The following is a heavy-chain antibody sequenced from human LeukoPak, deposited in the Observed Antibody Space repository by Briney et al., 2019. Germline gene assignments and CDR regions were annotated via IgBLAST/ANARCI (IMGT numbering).Heavy chain of an antibody. J-gene: IGHJ4*02. CDR2: VSSDGNSK. CDR1: GFTFSNYA. V-gene: IGHV3-30*18. D-gene: IGHD6-13*01. Sequence: GGSLRLSCAASGFTFSNYAMHWVRQAPGKGLEWVAVVSSDGNSKYYADSVKGRFTISRDNSKNTLYLQINSLRADDTAVFYCAKDGGRAAAGTVDSWGQGALVTVSS. CDR3: AKDGGRAAAGTVDS.